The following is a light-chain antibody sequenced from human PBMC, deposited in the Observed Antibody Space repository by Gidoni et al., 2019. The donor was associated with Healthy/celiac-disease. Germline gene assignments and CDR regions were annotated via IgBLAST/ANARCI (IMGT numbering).Light chain of an antibody. V-gene: IGKV1-5*03. CDR3: QQYNGYSGT. Sequence: DIQMTQSPSTLSASVGDIVTLTCRPSQRISSYVAWYQHKPGKAPNLLVYESSTLATGAPSRFSGSGSGTQFSHTISSLQPEDFAIYYCQQYNGYSGTFGQGTKVEI. J-gene: IGKJ1*01. CDR2: ESS. CDR1: QRISSY.